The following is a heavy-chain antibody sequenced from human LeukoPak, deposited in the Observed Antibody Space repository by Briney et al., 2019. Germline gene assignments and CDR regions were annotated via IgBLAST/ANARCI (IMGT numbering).Heavy chain of an antibody. CDR3: ARAVVRGGSHEYYYYYMDV. V-gene: IGHV1-69*05. CDR1: GGTFSSYA. D-gene: IGHD3-10*01. Sequence: ASVKVSCKASGGTFSSYAISWVRQAPGQGLEWMGGIIPIFGTANYAQKFQGRVTITTDESTSTAYMELSSLRSEDTAVYYCARAVVRGGSHEYYYYYMDVWGKGTTVTVSS. CDR2: IIPIFGTA. J-gene: IGHJ6*03.